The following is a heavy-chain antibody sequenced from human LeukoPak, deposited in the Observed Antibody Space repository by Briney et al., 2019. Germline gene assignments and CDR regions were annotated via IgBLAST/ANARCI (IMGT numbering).Heavy chain of an antibody. CDR2: MYYSGST. CDR1: GGSVTSGDYF. CDR3: ARPYYYDSRIDP. Sequence: SETLSLTCTVSGGSVTSGDYFWSWIRQPPGKGLEWIAYMYYSGSTYYNPSLKSRVTMSADTSKNQLSLKLRSVTAADTAVYYCARPYYYDSRIDPWGQGILVTVSS. D-gene: IGHD3-22*01. J-gene: IGHJ5*02. V-gene: IGHV4-30-4*01.